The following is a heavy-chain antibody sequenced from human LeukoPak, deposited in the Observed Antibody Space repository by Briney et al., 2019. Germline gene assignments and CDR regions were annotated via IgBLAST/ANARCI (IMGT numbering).Heavy chain of an antibody. V-gene: IGHV3-23*01. J-gene: IGHJ4*02. D-gene: IGHD3-16*01. Sequence: GGSLRLSCAASAFNFRFYAMCWVRQAPGKGPEWVSAISNSGGVTYYGDSVKGRFTMSRDNSKNTLFLQMDSLRADDTAIYYCANIIEGSLGYWGQGTLVTVSS. CDR3: ANIIEGSLGY. CDR2: ISNSGGVT. CDR1: AFNFRFYA.